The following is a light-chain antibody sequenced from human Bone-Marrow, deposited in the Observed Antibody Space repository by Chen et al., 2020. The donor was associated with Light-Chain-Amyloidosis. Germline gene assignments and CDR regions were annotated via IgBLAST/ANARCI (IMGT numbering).Light chain of an antibody. V-gene: IGLV4-69*01. CDR3: QTWGTGIRWV. Sequence: QLVLTQSPSASASLGASVKLTCTLSSGHSSYAIAWHQQQPEKGPRYLMKLNSDGSHSKGDGIPDRFSGYSSGAERYLTISSLQSEDEADYYCQTWGTGIRWVFGGGTKLTVL. CDR1: SGHSSYA. J-gene: IGLJ3*02. CDR2: LNSDGSH.